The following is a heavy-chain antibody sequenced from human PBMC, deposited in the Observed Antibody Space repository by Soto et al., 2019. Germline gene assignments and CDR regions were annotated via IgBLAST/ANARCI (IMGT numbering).Heavy chain of an antibody. Sequence: TGGSLRLCCAASGFTFSNYWMSGVRQAPGKGLEWVANIKQDGSEKYYVDSVKGRFTISRDNAKNSLYLQMNSLRAEDTAVYYCAREGCTNGVCYTGAFDYWGQGTLVTV. J-gene: IGHJ4*02. V-gene: IGHV3-7*01. CDR3: AREGCTNGVCYTGAFDY. CDR2: IKQDGSEK. D-gene: IGHD2-8*01. CDR1: GFTFSNYW.